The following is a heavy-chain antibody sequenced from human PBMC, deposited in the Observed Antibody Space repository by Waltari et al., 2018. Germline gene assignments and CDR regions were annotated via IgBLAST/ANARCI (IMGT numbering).Heavy chain of an antibody. Sequence: QVQLQQRGAGLLKPSETLSLTCAVYGGSFSGYYWSWIRQPPGKGLEWIGEINHSGSTNYNPSLKSRVTISVDTSKNQFSLKLSSVTAADTAVYYCARAARNMVRGMYYFDYWGQGTLVTVSS. D-gene: IGHD3-10*01. J-gene: IGHJ4*02. CDR3: ARAARNMVRGMYYFDY. CDR2: INHSGST. V-gene: IGHV4-34*01. CDR1: GGSFSGYY.